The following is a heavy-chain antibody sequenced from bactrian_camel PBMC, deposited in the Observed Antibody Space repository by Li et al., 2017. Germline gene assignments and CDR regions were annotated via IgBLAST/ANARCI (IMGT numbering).Heavy chain of an antibody. J-gene: IGHJ4*01. Sequence: HVQLVESGGGSVQAGGSLRISCTASGVTDRRHCMAWFRQDAGKQREAVATTYTGVGYGRTWYADSVKDRFTISRDNAKNTVYLQMNSLKSDDTALYYCATDGGEVEDWGTLTGRNYWGQGTQVTVS. CDR3: ATDGGEVEDWGTLTGRNY. CDR1: GVTDRRHC. D-gene: IGHD5*01. CDR2: TYTGVGYGRT. V-gene: IGHV3S1*01.